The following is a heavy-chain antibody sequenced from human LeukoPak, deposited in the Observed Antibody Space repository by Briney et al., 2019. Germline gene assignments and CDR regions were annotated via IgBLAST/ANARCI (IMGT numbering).Heavy chain of an antibody. CDR2: KSYDGSNK. CDR3: AKDADWRPAAD. CDR1: GFTFSSYA. D-gene: IGHD2-2*01. Sequence: GGSLRLSCAASGFTFSSYAMHWVRQAPGKGLEWVAVKSYDGSNKYYADAVRGQFTISRDNSKSTLFLQMRSLRVEDTAIYYCAKDADWRPAADWGQGTLVIVSS. V-gene: IGHV3-30-3*01. J-gene: IGHJ4*02.